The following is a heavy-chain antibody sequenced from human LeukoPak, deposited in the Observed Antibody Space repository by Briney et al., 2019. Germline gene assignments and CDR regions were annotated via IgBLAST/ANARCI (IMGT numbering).Heavy chain of an antibody. CDR3: ARLGIGVVPSAMLGDYDFDY. CDR2: IYYSGST. D-gene: IGHD2-2*01. Sequence: PSETLSLTCSVSGGPISSYYWSWMRQPPGKGLEWIGYIYYSGSTKYNPSLKSRVTISVDTAKSQFSLKLTSVTAADTAVYYCARLGIGVVPSAMLGDYDFDYWGQGTLVTVSS. V-gene: IGHV4-59*08. CDR1: GGPISSYY. J-gene: IGHJ4*02.